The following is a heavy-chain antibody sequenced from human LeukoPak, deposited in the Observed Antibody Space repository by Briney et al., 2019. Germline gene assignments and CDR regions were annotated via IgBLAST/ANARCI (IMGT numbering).Heavy chain of an antibody. D-gene: IGHD6-19*01. J-gene: IGHJ4*02. CDR1: GGSFSGYY. V-gene: IGHV4-34*01. CDR3: ARESVAGTNYFDY. Sequence: PSETLSLTCAVYGGSFSGYYWSWIRQTPGKGLEWIGEINHSGSTNYNPSLKSRVTISVDTSKNQFSLKLSSVTAADTAVYYCARESVAGTNYFDYWGQGTLVTVSS. CDR2: INHSGST.